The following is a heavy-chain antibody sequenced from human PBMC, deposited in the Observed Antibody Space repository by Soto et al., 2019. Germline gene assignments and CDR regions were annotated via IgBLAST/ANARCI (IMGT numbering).Heavy chain of an antibody. CDR1: GFTFKDYA. J-gene: IGHJ4*02. D-gene: IGHD2-21*01. CDR3: ARFLIRDPYFDY. V-gene: IGHV3-23*01. Sequence: PGGSLRLSCAASGFTFKDYAMSWVRQAPGKGLEWVSGMSGRGDITYYGDSVKGRFTISRDSSKNTLYLQMNSLRVEDTAVYYCARFLIRDPYFDYWGQGTLVTVSS. CDR2: MSGRGDIT.